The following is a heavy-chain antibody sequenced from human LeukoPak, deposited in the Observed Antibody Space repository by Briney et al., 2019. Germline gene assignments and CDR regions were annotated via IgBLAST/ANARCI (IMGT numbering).Heavy chain of an antibody. CDR2: LRYSGTT. Sequence: SETLSLTCSVSGVSISSSLYYWGWIRQPPGKGLEWIGSLRYSGTTYYNPSLKSRVAIFPDTSKNQFSLKLSSVTAADTPFYFCARGVRTGHYYSYFDVWGQGTLVPVSS. V-gene: IGHV4-39*01. J-gene: IGHJ4*02. CDR1: GVSISSSLYY. D-gene: IGHD3-22*01. CDR3: ARGVRTGHYYSYFDV.